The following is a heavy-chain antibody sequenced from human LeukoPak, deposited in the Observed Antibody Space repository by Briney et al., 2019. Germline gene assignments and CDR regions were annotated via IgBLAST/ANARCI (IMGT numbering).Heavy chain of an antibody. CDR2: IKQEGSEK. CDR3: ARLMGDRTIYDS. D-gene: IGHD1-26*01. Sequence: GGSLRLSCAASGFTFRSHWMSWVRQPPGDELEWVASIKQEGSEKYYVDSVRGRFTVSRDNAKNSLCLQMNSLRAEDTAVYYCARLMGDRTIYDSWGQGTLVTVSS. CDR1: GFTFRSHW. J-gene: IGHJ4*02. V-gene: IGHV3-7*01.